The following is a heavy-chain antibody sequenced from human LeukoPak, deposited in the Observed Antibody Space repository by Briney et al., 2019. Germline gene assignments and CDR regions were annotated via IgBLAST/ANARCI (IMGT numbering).Heavy chain of an antibody. Sequence: PGGSLRLSRAASGFSFSTYWMSWVRQAPGKGLEWLANIKQDGSQKYYVDSVKDRFTISRDNAKNSLYLQLDSLRADDTAVYYCAGDHDSNWYPYHDYWGQGTPVTVSS. CDR3: AGDHDSNWYPYHDY. CDR2: IKQDGSQK. D-gene: IGHD6-13*01. V-gene: IGHV3-7*03. J-gene: IGHJ4*02. CDR1: GFSFSTYW.